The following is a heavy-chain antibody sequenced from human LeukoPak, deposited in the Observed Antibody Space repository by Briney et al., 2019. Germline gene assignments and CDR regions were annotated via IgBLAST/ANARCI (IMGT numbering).Heavy chain of an antibody. CDR3: ATPVRYYIDV. V-gene: IGHV4-4*07. CDR2: IYNGGII. D-gene: IGHD3-16*01. J-gene: IGHJ6*03. Sequence: SETLSLTCTVSGDSISRYYWSWIRQPAGKGLEWIGRIYNGGIITYNPSLKSRVTMSIDTSNNQFSLRLRFVTAADTAVYYCATPVRYYIDVWGKGTTVTVSS. CDR1: GDSISRYY.